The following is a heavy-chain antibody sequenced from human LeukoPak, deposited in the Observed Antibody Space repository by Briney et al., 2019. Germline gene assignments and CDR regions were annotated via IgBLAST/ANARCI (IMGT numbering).Heavy chain of an antibody. CDR1: GFSFGSYS. D-gene: IGHD3-22*01. J-gene: IGHJ4*02. V-gene: IGHV3-21*01. CDR2: ISSTSRSSYI. CDR3: ARGYIDNLGYSPRSAFDK. Sequence: GGSLRLSCAASGFSFGSYSMNWVCQAPGKGLEWVSSISSTSRSSYIFYAESVEGRFTISRDNTKNSLFLQMNSLIAEDTAVYYCARGYIDNLGYSPRSAFDKWGQGTLVTVSS.